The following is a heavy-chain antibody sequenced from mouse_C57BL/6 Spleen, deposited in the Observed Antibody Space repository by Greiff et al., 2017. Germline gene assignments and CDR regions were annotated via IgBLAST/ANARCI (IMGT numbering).Heavy chain of an antibody. CDR1: GYAFSSSW. V-gene: IGHV1-82*01. CDR2: IYPGDGDT. CDR3: ARETAQATDFDY. D-gene: IGHD3-2*02. J-gene: IGHJ2*01. Sequence: VHLVESGPELVKPGASVKISCKASGYAFSSSWMNWVKQRPGKGLEWIGRIYPGDGDTNYNGKFKGKATLTADKSSSTAYMQLSSLTSEDSAVYFCARETAQATDFDYWGQGTTLTVSS.